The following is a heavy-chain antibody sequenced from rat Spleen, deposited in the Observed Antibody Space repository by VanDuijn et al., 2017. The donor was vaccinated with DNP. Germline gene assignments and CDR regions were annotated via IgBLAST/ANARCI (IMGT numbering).Heavy chain of an antibody. CDR3: ARYSTSFVMDA. V-gene: IGHV2-34*01. CDR2: MWYDGDT. D-gene: IGHD1-2*01. J-gene: IGHJ4*01. CDR1: GFSLTTYS. Sequence: QVQLEESGPGLVQPSETLSLTCTVSGFSLTTYSVSWVRQPSGKGPEWLGKMWYDGDTAYNSLLQSRLSISRDTSKSQVFLKMNSLQTEDTATYYCARYSTSFVMDAWGQGTSVIVSS.